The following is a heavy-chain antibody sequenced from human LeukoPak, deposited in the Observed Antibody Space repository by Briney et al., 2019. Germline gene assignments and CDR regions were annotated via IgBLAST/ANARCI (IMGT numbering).Heavy chain of an antibody. CDR3: ARGGAARLHFQN. CDR2: IYHSGST. J-gene: IGHJ1*01. D-gene: IGHD6-6*01. V-gene: IGHV4-59*01. Sequence: SETLSLTCTVSGGSISTYYWNWIRQPPGKGLEWVGYIYHSGSTNYNPSLQSRVTISVDTSKNQFSLNLNSVTAADTAVYYCARGGAARLHFQNWGQGTLVTVSS. CDR1: GGSISTYY.